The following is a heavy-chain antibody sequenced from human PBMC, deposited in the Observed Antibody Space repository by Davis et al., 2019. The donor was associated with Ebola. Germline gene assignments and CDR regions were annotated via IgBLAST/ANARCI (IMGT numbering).Heavy chain of an antibody. J-gene: IGHJ6*04. V-gene: IGHV3-30*03. D-gene: IGHD2-15*01. CDR1: GFTFNSYD. CDR2: ISYDGSNE. CDR3: ARDPPYCSGGSCYPGYYYYGMDV. Sequence: GESLKISCAASGFTFNSYDMHWVRQAPGKGLEWVAFISYDGSNEYFADSVKGRFTISRDNSKNTLYLQMNSLRAEDTAVYYCARDPPYCSGGSCYPGYYYYGMDVWGKGTTVTVSS.